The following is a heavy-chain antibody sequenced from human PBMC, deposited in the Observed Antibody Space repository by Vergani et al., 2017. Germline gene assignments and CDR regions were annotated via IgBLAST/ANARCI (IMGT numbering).Heavy chain of an antibody. D-gene: IGHD2-15*01. CDR3: ARDGVVVSAPLDY. Sequence: EVQLVESGGGLVQPGGSLRLSCAASGFTFSSYSMNWVRQAPGKGLEWVSYISSSSSTIYYADSVKRRFTISRDNAKNSLYLQMNSLRAEDTAVYYCARDGVVVSAPLDYWGQGTLVTVSS. CDR2: ISSSSSTI. J-gene: IGHJ4*02. CDR1: GFTFSSYS. V-gene: IGHV3-48*04.